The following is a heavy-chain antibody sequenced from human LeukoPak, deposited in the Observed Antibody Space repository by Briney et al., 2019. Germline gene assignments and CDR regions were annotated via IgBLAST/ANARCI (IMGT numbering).Heavy chain of an antibody. V-gene: IGHV3-23*01. CDR1: GFTFSSFA. CDR3: AKDARDFDAFDI. J-gene: IGHJ3*02. D-gene: IGHD2-21*02. Sequence: PGGSLRLSCAASGFTFSSFAVSWVREAPGKGLECVSAISGSGGSTYYADSVKGRFTISRDNSKNTLYLQMNSLRAEDTAVYYCAKDARDFDAFDIWGQGTMVTVSS. CDR2: ISGSGGST.